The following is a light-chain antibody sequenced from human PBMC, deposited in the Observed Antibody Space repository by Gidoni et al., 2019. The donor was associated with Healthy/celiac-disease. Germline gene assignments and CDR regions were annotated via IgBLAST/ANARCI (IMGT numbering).Light chain of an antibody. CDR2: GAS. CDR1: QSVSSSY. Sequence: EIVFTQSPGTLSLSPGESATLSCRASQSVSSSYLAWYQQKPGQAPRLLIYGASSRATGIPDRFRSSGSGTDFIIAISRLEPEDVAVYYCQQNGSSPLTFGGGTKVEIK. J-gene: IGKJ4*01. V-gene: IGKV3-20*01. CDR3: QQNGSSPLT.